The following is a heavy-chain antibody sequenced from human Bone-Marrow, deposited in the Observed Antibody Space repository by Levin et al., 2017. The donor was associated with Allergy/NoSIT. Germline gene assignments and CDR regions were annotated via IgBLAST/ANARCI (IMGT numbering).Heavy chain of an antibody. D-gene: IGHD1-26*01. J-gene: IGHJ5*02. V-gene: IGHV3-30*18. CDR2: ISYDGSNK. CDR1: GFTFSSYG. CDR3: AKDLLSKCGLPWFDP. Sequence: GGSLRLSCAASGFTFSSYGMHWVRQAPGKGLEWVAVISYDGSNKYYADSVKGRFTISRDNSKNTLYLQMNSLRAEDTAVYYCAKDLLSKCGLPWFDPWGQGTLVTVSS.